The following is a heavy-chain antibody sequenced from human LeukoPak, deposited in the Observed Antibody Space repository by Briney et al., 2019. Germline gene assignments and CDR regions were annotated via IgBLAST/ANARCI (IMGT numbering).Heavy chain of an antibody. Sequence: SETLSLTCAVYGGSFSGYYWSWIRQPPGKGLEWIGEINHSGSTKYNPSLKSRVTISVDTSKNQFSLKLSSVTGADTAVYYCARHREYYYGSGPFDYWGQGTLVTVSS. V-gene: IGHV4-34*01. CDR3: ARHREYYYGSGPFDY. CDR2: INHSGST. D-gene: IGHD3-10*01. CDR1: GGSFSGYY. J-gene: IGHJ4*02.